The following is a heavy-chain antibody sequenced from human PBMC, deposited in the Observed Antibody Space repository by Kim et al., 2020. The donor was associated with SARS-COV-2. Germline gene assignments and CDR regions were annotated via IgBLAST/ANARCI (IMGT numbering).Heavy chain of an antibody. J-gene: IGHJ6*02. CDR3: ARDHKNDFWSGYHYSGMDV. D-gene: IGHD3-3*01. CDR2: ISSSGRTI. Sequence: GGSLRLSCAASGFTFSSYVMNWVRQAPGKGLAWVSYISSSGRTIYYAESVKGRFTISRDNAKNSLSLQMNSLRGEDTAVYYCARDHKNDFWSGYHYSGMDVWGQGTTVTVSS. CDR1: GFTFSSYV. V-gene: IGHV3-48*03.